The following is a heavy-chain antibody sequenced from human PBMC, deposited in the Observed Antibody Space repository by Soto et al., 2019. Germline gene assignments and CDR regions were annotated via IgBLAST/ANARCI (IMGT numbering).Heavy chain of an antibody. CDR2: ISGNGGST. J-gene: IGHJ3*02. V-gene: IGHV3-23*01. CDR3: AKDAYYYDSSGYDAFDI. D-gene: IGHD3-22*01. Sequence: EVQLLESGGGLVQPGGSLRLSCAASGFTFSSHAMSWVRQAPGKGLERVSTISGNGGSTYYADSVKGRFTIFKDNSKNTLYLQMHSLRAEDTAVYYCAKDAYYYDSSGYDAFDIWGQGTMDTVSS. CDR1: GFTFSSHA.